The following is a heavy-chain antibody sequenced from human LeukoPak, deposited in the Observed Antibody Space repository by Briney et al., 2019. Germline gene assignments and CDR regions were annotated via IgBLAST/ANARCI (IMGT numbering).Heavy chain of an antibody. CDR2: IFYSGST. J-gene: IGHJ4*02. V-gene: IGHV4-59*01. CDR1: GGSISSYY. CDR3: ARYSSGYYGVDY. Sequence: SETLSLTCTVSGGSISSYYWSWIRQPPGKGLEWIGYIFYSGSTDYTPSLKSRVTISVDTSKNQFSLKLSSVTAADTAVYYCARYSSGYYGVDYWGQGTLVIVSS. D-gene: IGHD6-19*01.